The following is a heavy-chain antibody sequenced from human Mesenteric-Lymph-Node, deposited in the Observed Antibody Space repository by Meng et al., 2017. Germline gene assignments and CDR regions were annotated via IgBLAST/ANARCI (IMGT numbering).Heavy chain of an antibody. D-gene: IGHD3-22*01. CDR3: ARIGQDYYDSSGYSYYFDY. CDR2: IYPGASDT. J-gene: IGHJ4*02. CDR1: GYSFTSYW. V-gene: IGHV5-51*01. Sequence: GESLKISCKGSGYSFTSYWIGWLRQMPGKGLEWMGIIYPGASDTRYSPSFQGQVTIAADKSISTAYLQWSSLEAPDAAMYYCARIGQDYYDSSGYSYYFDYWGQGTLVTVSS.